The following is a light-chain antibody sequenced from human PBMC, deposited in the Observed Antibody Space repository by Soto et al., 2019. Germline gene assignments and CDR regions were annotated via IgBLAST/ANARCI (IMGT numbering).Light chain of an antibody. J-gene: IGKJ1*01. CDR1: QDITDY. Sequence: DIQMTQSPSSLSASVGDRVTITCRASQDITDYLAWYQKKPGKAPKLLIFGASTLQSGVPSRFSGSGSGTDFTLTISSLKPEDVATYYCKNYNSAPQTFGQGPKVDIK. V-gene: IGKV1-27*01. CDR3: KNYNSAPQT. CDR2: GAS.